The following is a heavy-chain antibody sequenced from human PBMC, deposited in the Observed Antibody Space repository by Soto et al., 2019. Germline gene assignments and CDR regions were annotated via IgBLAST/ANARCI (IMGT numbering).Heavy chain of an antibody. J-gene: IGHJ4*02. Sequence: GGSLRLSCAVSGFTFSRHWMHWVRQVPGKGLVWVSRINPEETTINYADSVKGRFTNSRDNAKNTLYLQMNSLRDEDTAVYYCSIDFHVFYDSWGQGSLVTVSS. CDR1: GFTFSRHW. V-gene: IGHV3-74*01. D-gene: IGHD3-16*01. CDR2: INPEETTI. CDR3: SIDFHVFYDS.